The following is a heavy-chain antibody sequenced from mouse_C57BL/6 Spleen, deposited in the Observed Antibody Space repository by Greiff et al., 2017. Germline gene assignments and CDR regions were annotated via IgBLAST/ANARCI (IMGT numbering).Heavy chain of an antibody. V-gene: IGHV1-22*01. CDR3: ASIYYDYDDGFDY. D-gene: IGHD2-4*01. Sequence: EVQLKQSGPELVKPGASVKMSCKASGYTFTDYNMHWVKQSHGKSLEWIGYINPNNGGTSYNQKFKGKATLTVNKSSSTAYMELRSLTSEDSAVYYCASIYYDYDDGFDYWGQGTTLTVSS. J-gene: IGHJ2*01. CDR2: INPNNGGT. CDR1: GYTFTDYN.